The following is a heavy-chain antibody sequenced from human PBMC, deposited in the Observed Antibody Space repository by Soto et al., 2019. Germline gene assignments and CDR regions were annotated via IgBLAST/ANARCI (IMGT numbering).Heavy chain of an antibody. V-gene: IGHV5-51*01. CDR3: ARRGGYCSSTSCYGYYYMEV. D-gene: IGHD2-2*01. CDR2: IYPGDSDT. CDR1: GYSFTSYW. Sequence: GESLKISCKGSGYSFTSYWIGWVRQMPGKGLEWMGIIYPGDSDTRYSPSFQGQVTISADKSISTAYLQWSSLKASDTAMYYCARRGGYCSSTSCYGYYYMEVWGKGTTVTVSS. J-gene: IGHJ6*03.